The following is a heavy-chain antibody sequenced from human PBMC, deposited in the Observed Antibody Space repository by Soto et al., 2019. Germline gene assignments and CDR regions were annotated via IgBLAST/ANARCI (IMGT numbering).Heavy chain of an antibody. CDR2: IWYDGSNK. J-gene: IGHJ3*02. CDR1: GFTFSSYG. Sequence: LSLPCAASGFTFSSYGMHWVRQAPGKGLEWVAVIWYDGSNKYYADSVKGRFTISRDNSKNTLYLQMNSLRAEDTAVYYCARSAGKRGYCSGGSCYIQATDAFDIWGQGTMVTVSS. D-gene: IGHD2-15*01. CDR3: ARSAGKRGYCSGGSCYIQATDAFDI. V-gene: IGHV3-33*01.